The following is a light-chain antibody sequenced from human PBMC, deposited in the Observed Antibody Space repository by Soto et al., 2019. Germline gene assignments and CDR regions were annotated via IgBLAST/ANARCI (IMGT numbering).Light chain of an antibody. CDR1: QSVDKD. CDR3: QQYDNWPPAWT. CDR2: DAS. Sequence: EIVLTQSPGTLSLSPWERATLSCRASQSVDKDLAWYRQKPGQAPSLLVYDASTRATGVPARFSGSGSGTEFTLTITSLQSEDFAVYHCQQYDNWPPAWTFGQGTKVDIK. V-gene: IGKV3-15*01. J-gene: IGKJ1*01.